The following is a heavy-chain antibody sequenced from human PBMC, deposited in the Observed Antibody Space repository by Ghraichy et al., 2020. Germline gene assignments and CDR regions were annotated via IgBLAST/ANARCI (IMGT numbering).Heavy chain of an antibody. D-gene: IGHD3-10*01. CDR1: GFTLSSYT. CDR3: ARDGTLSGSGSYSAYYGLDV. CDR2: IHSTSIYK. J-gene: IGHJ6*02. V-gene: IGHV3-21*01. Sequence: GGSLRLSCAASGFTLSSYTMNWVRQAPRKGLEWVSSIHSTSIYKYYADSVKGRFTISRDNAKNSLYLEMNSLRAEDTAVYYCARDGTLSGSGSYSAYYGLDVWGQGATVTVSS.